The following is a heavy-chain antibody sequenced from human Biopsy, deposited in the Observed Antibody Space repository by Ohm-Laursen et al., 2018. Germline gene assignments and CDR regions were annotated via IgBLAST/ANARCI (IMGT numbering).Heavy chain of an antibody. CDR2: IIAVSGLV. D-gene: IGHD3-3*01. Sequence: ASVKVSCKASGGTFSSYVISWVRQAPGQGLEWMGGIIAVSGLVNYAPKFQGRVSITADKSTTTAYMELSNLKSEDTAVYYCATPFQYYDSWGGYPPFDHWGQGTLVTVSS. V-gene: IGHV1-69*10. CDR3: ATPFQYYDSWGGYPPFDH. J-gene: IGHJ4*02. CDR1: GGTFSSYV.